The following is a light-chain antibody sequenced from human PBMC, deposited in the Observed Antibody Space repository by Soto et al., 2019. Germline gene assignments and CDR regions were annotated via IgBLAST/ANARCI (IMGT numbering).Light chain of an antibody. J-gene: IGKJ3*01. CDR2: DAS. CDR3: QHFDNLPLT. V-gene: IGKV1-33*01. CDR1: QDIRNY. Sequence: DIQMTQSPSSLSASVGDRVTITCQASQDIRNYLNWYKQKAGSAPKLLIYDASTLETGVPSGFSGSGSGTHFALTISSLHPEDIATYYCQHFDNLPLTFGPGTKVEIK.